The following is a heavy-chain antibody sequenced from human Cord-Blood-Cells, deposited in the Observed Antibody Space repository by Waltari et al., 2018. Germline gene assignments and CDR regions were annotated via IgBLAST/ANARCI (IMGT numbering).Heavy chain of an antibody. CDR2: MNPNSGNT. V-gene: IGHV1-8*03. CDR1: GYTFTSYD. J-gene: IGHJ4*02. Sequence: QVQLVQSGAEVKKPGASVKVSCKASGYTFTSYDINWVRQATGQGLEWMGWMNPNSGNTGYAQKFQCRVTITRNTAISTAYMELGSLRSEDTAVYYCARAGDPPLYYFDYWGQGTLVTVSS. D-gene: IGHD7-27*01. CDR3: ARAGDPPLYYFDY.